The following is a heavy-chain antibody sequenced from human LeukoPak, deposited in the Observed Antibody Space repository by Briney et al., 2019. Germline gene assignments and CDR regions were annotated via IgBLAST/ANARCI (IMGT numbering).Heavy chain of an antibody. D-gene: IGHD5-24*01. CDR3: ALAQGRWLPFPFDY. V-gene: IGHV1-69*04. CDR2: IIPILGIA. Sequence: SVKVSCKASGGTFSSYAISWVRQAPGQGLEWMGRIIPILGIANYVQKFQGRVTITADKSTSTAYMELSSLRPEDTAVYYCALAQGRWLPFPFDYWGQGTLVTVSS. J-gene: IGHJ4*02. CDR1: GGTFSSYA.